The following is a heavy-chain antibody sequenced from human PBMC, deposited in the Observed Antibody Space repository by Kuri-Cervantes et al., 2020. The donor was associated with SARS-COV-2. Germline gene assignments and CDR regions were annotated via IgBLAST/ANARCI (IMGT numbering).Heavy chain of an antibody. CDR1: GFTFSSYS. Sequence: GGSLRLSCAASGFTFSSYSMNWVRQAPGKGLEWVSSISSSSSYIYYADSVKGRFTISRDNAKNSLYLQMNSLRAEDTAVYYCARVKDHPYGSGSRYYYMDVWGKGTTVTVSS. CDR3: ARVKDHPYGSGSRYYYMDV. CDR2: ISSSSSYI. V-gene: IGHV3-21*01. D-gene: IGHD3-10*01. J-gene: IGHJ6*03.